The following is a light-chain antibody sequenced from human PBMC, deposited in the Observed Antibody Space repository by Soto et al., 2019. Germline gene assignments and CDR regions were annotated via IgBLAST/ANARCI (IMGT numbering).Light chain of an antibody. CDR3: QQYRSWT. Sequence: EIVLTQSPGTLSVSPGERATLSCRASQSISSNYLAWYQQKPGQAPSLLIYGASSRATGIPDRFSGSGSGTDFTLTISRLEPADSAIYYCQQYRSWTFGQGTKVEIK. J-gene: IGKJ1*01. CDR1: QSISSNY. CDR2: GAS. V-gene: IGKV3-20*01.